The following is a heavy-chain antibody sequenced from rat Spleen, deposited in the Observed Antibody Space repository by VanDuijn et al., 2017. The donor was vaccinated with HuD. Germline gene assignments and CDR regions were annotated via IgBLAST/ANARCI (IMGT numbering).Heavy chain of an antibody. CDR2: INYDSDST. Sequence: EVQLVESGGGLVQPGRSLKLSCAASGFTFSDYNMAWVRQAPKKGLEWVASINYDSDSTYYRNSVKGRFTISRDNAKSSLYLQMDSLRSEDTATYYCTRDRILRSTGFDYWGQGVMVTVSS. CDR1: GFTFSDYN. D-gene: IGHD1-6*01. CDR3: TRDRILRSTGFDY. V-gene: IGHV5-20*01. J-gene: IGHJ2*01.